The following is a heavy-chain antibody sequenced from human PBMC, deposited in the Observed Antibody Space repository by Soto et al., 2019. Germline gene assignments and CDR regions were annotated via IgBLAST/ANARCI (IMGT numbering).Heavy chain of an antibody. CDR3: ARGRAPGIALPGGY. V-gene: IGHV4-34*01. CDR2: INHSGST. CDR1: GGSFSGYY. J-gene: IGHJ4*02. Sequence: PSETLSLTCAVYGGSFSGYYWSWIRQPPGKGLEWIGEINHSGSTNYNPSLKSRVTISVDTSKNQFSLKLSSVTAADTAVYYCARGRAPGIALPGGYWGQGTLVTVSS. D-gene: IGHD6-13*01.